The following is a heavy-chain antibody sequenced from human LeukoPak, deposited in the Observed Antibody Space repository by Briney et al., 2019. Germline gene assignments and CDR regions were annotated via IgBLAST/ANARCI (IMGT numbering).Heavy chain of an antibody. CDR2: MYYTGTI. J-gene: IGHJ3*02. D-gene: IGHD3-10*01. V-gene: IGHV4-39*07. CDR3: ATPRRGI. Sequence: SETLSLTCTVSGDSITSSSYYWGWIRQPPGKGLEWIGTMYYTGTIYYNPSLKSRVTISVDTSKNQFSLKLSSVTAADTAVYYCATPRRGIWGQGTMVTVSS. CDR1: GDSITSSSYY.